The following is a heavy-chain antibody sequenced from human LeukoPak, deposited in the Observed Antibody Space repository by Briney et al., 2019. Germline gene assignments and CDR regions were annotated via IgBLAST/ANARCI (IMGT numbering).Heavy chain of an antibody. Sequence: ASVKVSCKASGGTFSSYAISWVRQAPGQGLEWMGRIIPILGIANYAQKFQGRVTITADKSTSTAYMELSSLRSEDTAVYYCAREHCSSTSCYHYYGMDVWGQGTTVTVSS. CDR2: IIPILGIA. CDR3: AREHCSSTSCYHYYGMDV. V-gene: IGHV1-69*04. D-gene: IGHD2-2*01. CDR1: GGTFSSYA. J-gene: IGHJ6*02.